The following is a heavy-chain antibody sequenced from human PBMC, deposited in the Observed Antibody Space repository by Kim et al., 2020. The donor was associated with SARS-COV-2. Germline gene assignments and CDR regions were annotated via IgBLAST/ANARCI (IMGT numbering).Heavy chain of an antibody. CDR2: ISYDGSNK. Sequence: EGSLRLSYAASGFTFNNYDMHWVRQAPGKGLEWVALISYDGSNKSYADSVKGRFTISRDNSKNTMYLQMNSLRAEDTAVYYCARGGSSGWYYFDYWGQGTLVTVSS. CDR3: ARGGSSGWYYFDY. CDR1: GFTFNNYD. J-gene: IGHJ4*02. V-gene: IGHV3-33*05. D-gene: IGHD6-19*01.